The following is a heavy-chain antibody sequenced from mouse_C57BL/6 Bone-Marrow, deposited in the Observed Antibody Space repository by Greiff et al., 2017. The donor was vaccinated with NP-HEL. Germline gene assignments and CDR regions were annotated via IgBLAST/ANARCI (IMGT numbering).Heavy chain of an antibody. CDR2: IDPSDSET. Sequence: VQLQQPGAELVRPGSSVKLCCKASGYTFTSYWMHWVKQRPIQGLEWIGNIDPSDSETHYNQKFKDKATLTVDKSSSTAYMQLSSLTSEDSAVYYCARWGWLGYAMDYWGQGTSVTVSS. V-gene: IGHV1-52*01. CDR1: GYTFTSYW. CDR3: ARWGWLGYAMDY. J-gene: IGHJ4*01. D-gene: IGHD2-3*01.